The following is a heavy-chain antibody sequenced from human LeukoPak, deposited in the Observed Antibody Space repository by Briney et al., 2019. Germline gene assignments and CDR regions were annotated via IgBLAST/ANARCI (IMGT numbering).Heavy chain of an antibody. CDR2: INPSGGST. Sequence: ASVKVSCKASGYTFAGYYMHWVRQAPGQGLEWMGWINPSGGSTSYAQKFQGRVTMTRDMSTSTVYMELSSLRSEDTAVYYCARIGPPKLLWFGELHAFDIWGQGTMVTVSS. CDR3: ARIGPPKLLWFGELHAFDI. V-gene: IGHV1-46*01. J-gene: IGHJ3*02. D-gene: IGHD3-10*01. CDR1: GYTFAGYY.